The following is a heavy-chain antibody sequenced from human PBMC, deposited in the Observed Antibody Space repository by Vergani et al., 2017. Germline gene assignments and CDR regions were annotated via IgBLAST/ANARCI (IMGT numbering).Heavy chain of an antibody. V-gene: IGHV5-51*01. Sequence: VQLVESGGGVVQPGRSLRLSCKGSGYSFTSYWIGWVRQMPGKGLEWMGIIYPGDSDTRYSPSFQGQVTISADKSISTAYLQWSSLKASDTAMYYCARRPAYYYDSSGYFFDYWGQGTLVTVSS. CDR2: IYPGDSDT. J-gene: IGHJ4*02. D-gene: IGHD3-22*01. CDR1: GYSFTSYW. CDR3: ARRPAYYYDSSGYFFDY.